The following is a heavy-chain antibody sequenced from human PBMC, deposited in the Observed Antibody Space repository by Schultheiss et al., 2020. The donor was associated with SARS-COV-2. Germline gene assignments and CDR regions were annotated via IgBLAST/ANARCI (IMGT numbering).Heavy chain of an antibody. CDR3: AREPRTHSSGWYEH. D-gene: IGHD6-19*01. J-gene: IGHJ1*01. Sequence: SQTLSLTCVVYGGSFSGYYWSWIRQPPGKGLEWIGEINHSGSTNYNPSLKSRVTISVDTSKNQFSLKLSSVTAADTAVYYCAREPRTHSSGWYEHWGQGTLVTVSS. V-gene: IGHV4-34*01. CDR2: INHSGST. CDR1: GGSFSGYY.